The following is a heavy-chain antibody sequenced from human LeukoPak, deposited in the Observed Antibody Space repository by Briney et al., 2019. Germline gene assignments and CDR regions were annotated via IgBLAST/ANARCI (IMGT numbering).Heavy chain of an antibody. V-gene: IGHV2-5*01. J-gene: IGHJ5*02. CDR2: IYWNVDK. CDR1: GFSLSTSGVG. D-gene: IGHD3-22*01. CDR3: AHRQEGYYYDSSGPRRYNWFDP. Sequence: SGPTLVKPPQTLTLTCTFSGFSLSTSGVGVGWIRQPPGKALEWLALIYWNVDKRYSPSLKSRLTITKDNLKKQVVLTMTNMDPVDTATYYCAHRQEGYYYDSSGPRRYNWFDPWGQGTLVTVSS.